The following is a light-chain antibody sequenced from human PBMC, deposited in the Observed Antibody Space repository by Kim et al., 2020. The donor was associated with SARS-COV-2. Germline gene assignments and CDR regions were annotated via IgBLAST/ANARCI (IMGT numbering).Light chain of an antibody. Sequence: EIVLTQSPGTLSLSPGERATLSCRASQSISSSYLAWYQQKPGQAPRLLIYDASTRAAGIPDRFSGSGSGTDFTVTISRLEPEDFAVYYCQQYSGSPQTFGQGTKLEI. CDR3: QQYSGSPQT. V-gene: IGKV3-20*01. CDR1: QSISSSY. CDR2: DAS. J-gene: IGKJ2*01.